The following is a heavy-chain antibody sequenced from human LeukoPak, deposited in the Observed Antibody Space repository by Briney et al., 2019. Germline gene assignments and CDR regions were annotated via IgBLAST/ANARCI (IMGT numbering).Heavy chain of an antibody. J-gene: IGHJ4*02. V-gene: IGHV3-23*01. CDR1: GFTFTSCA. CDR3: AKRWSYCDY. CDR2: ISAGSTNT. Sequence: GRSLRLSCAASGFTFTSCAMSWVRQAPGKGLEWVSSISAGSTNTYYADSVRGRFTISRDNSKNMVYLQMNSLSPEDTAVYYCAKRWSYCDYWGQGALVTVSS. D-gene: IGHD3-3*01.